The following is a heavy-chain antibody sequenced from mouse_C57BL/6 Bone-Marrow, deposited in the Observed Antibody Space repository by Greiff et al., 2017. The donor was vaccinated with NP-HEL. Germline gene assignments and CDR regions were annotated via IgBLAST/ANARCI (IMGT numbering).Heavy chain of an antibody. CDR3: ASDYGPYAMDY. V-gene: IGHV5-12*01. J-gene: IGHJ4*01. D-gene: IGHD1-2*01. CDR2: ISNGGGST. Sequence: EVMLVESGGGLVQPGGSLKLSCAASGFTFSDYYMYWVRQTPEKRLEWVAYISNGGGSTYYPATVKGRFTISRDNAKNTLYLQMSRLKSEDTAMYYCASDYGPYAMDYWGQGTSVTVSS. CDR1: GFTFSDYY.